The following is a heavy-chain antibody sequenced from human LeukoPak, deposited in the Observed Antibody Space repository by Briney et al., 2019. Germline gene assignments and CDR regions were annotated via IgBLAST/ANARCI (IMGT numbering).Heavy chain of an antibody. V-gene: IGHV1-46*01. D-gene: IGHD2-15*01. J-gene: IGHJ6*03. CDR3: AGGDIATNEPYYYMDV. Sequence: ASVKVSCKASGYTFTSYYMHWVRQAPGQGLEWMGIINPSGGSTSYAQKFQGRVTMTRDMSTSTVYMELSSLRSEDTAVYYCAGGDIATNEPYYYMDVWGKGTTVTVSS. CDR2: INPSGGST. CDR1: GYTFTSYY.